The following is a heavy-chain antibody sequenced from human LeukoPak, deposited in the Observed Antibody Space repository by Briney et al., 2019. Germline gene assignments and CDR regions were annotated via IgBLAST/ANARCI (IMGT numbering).Heavy chain of an antibody. CDR2: ISSTSNTI. J-gene: IGHJ4*02. D-gene: IGHD3-3*01. Sequence: PGGSLRLSCAASGFTFSSYSMNWVRQAPGKGLEWVSYISSTSNTIYYADSVKGRFTISRDNAKNSLYLQMNSLRAEDTAVYYCARDGDTIFGVSYFDYWGQGTLVTVSS. CDR3: ARDGDTIFGVSYFDY. CDR1: GFTFSSYS. V-gene: IGHV3-48*01.